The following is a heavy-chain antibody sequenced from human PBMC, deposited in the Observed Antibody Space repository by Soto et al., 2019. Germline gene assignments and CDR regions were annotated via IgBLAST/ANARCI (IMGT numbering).Heavy chain of an antibody. D-gene: IGHD1-7*01. Sequence: PSETLSLTCAVYGGSFSGYYWSWIRQPPGKGLEWIGEINHSGSTNYNPSLKSRVTISVDTSKNQFSLKLSSVTAADTAVYYCARGITGTTYYFDYSGQGTLVTVSS. CDR3: ARGITGTTYYFDY. J-gene: IGHJ4*02. CDR1: GGSFSGYY. V-gene: IGHV4-34*01. CDR2: INHSGST.